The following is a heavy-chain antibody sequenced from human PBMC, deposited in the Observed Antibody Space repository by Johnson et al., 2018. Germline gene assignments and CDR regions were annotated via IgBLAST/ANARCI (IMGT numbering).Heavy chain of an antibody. D-gene: IGHD1-1*01. CDR3: AGPAQGGTGSWGFDY. V-gene: IGHV1-69*01. CDR2: VIPIFGTA. Sequence: QVQLVQSGAEVKKPGSSVKVSCKASGGTFSSYAISWVRQAPGQGLEWMGGVIPIFGTANYAQKFQGRVTITADESTSTAYMELSSLRSEDTAVYYCAGPAQGGTGSWGFDYWGQGTLVTVSS. CDR1: GGTFSSYA. J-gene: IGHJ4*02.